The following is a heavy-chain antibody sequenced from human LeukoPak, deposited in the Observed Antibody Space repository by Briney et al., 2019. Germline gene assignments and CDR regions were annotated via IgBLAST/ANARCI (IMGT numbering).Heavy chain of an antibody. CDR1: GFTFSSYA. D-gene: IGHD6-19*01. CDR2: VSSSSTYM. J-gene: IGHJ4*02. Sequence: GGPLRLSCAASGFTFSSYAMSWVRQAPGKGLEWVSSVSSSSTYMYYADSVKGRFTISRDNAKNSLYLQMNSLRAEDTAVYYCARGIFGSGSYYFDYWGQGTLVTVSS. V-gene: IGHV3-21*01. CDR3: ARGIFGSGSYYFDY.